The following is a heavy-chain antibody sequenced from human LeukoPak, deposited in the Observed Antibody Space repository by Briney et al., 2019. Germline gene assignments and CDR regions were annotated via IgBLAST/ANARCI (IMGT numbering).Heavy chain of an antibody. CDR2: IWSDGSNK. Sequence: GGSLRLSCAASGFTFSHYGMHWVRQAPGRWLEWVAVIWSDGSNKFYADSVKGRFTISRDNSQNTVDLHMNILRAEDTAVYYCAKDAQRGFDYSNSLEYWGQGTLVTVSS. V-gene: IGHV3-33*06. CDR3: AKDAQRGFDYSNSLEY. J-gene: IGHJ4*02. CDR1: GFTFSHYG. D-gene: IGHD4-11*01.